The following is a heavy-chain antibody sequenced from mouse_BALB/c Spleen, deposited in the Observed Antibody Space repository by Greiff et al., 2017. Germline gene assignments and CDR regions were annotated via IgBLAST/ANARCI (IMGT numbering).Heavy chain of an antibody. CDR2: INPSNGRT. CDR1: GYTFTSYW. CDR3: ARDGSSTSAY. V-gene: IGHV1S81*02. J-gene: IGHJ3*01. D-gene: IGHD1-1*01. Sequence: QVQLQQPGAELVKPGASVKLSCKASGYTFTSYWMHWVKQRPGQGLEWIGEINPSNGRTNYNEKFKSKATLTVDKSSSTAYMQLSSLTSEDSAVYYCARDGSSTSAYWGQGTLVTVSA.